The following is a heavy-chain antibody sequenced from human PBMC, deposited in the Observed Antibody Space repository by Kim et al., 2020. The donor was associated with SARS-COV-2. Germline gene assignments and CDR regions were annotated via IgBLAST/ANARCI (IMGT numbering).Heavy chain of an antibody. CDR1: GGSISSSSYY. Sequence: SETLSLTCTVSGGSISSSSYYWGWIRQPPGKGLEWIGSIYYSGSTYYNPSLKSRVTISVDTSKNQFSLKLSSVTAADTAVYYCASRRLRSPGSDYWGQGTLVTVSS. CDR3: ASRRLRSPGSDY. CDR2: IYYSGST. V-gene: IGHV4-39*01. D-gene: IGHD4-17*01. J-gene: IGHJ4*02.